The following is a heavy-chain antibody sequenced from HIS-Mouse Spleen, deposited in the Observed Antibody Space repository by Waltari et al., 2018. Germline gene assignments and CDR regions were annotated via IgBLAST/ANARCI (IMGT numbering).Heavy chain of an antibody. CDR3: ARDSWAYAIEYFQH. CDR2: IYHSGST. V-gene: IGHV4-38-2*02. D-gene: IGHD2-8*01. Sequence: QVQLQESGPGLVKPSETLSLTCTVSGYSISSGYYWGWIRQPPGKGLVWIGSIYHSGSTYSNPALKSRVTISVDASKTQFSLKLSSVTAADTAVYYCARDSWAYAIEYFQHWGQGTLVTVSS. CDR1: GYSISSGYY. J-gene: IGHJ1*01.